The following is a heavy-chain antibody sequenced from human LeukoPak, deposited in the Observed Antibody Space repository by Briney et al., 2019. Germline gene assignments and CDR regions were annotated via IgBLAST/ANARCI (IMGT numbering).Heavy chain of an antibody. CDR3: AKDRYCSGGSCYQPFDY. D-gene: IGHD2-15*01. CDR2: ISGSGGST. J-gene: IGHJ4*02. CDR1: GFTFSSYA. V-gene: IGHV3-23*01. Sequence: GGSLRLSCAASGFTFSSYAMSWVRQAPGKGLEWVSAISGSGGSTYYADPVKGRFTISRDNSKNTLYLQMNSLRAEDTAVYYCAKDRYCSGGSCYQPFDYWGQGTLVTVSS.